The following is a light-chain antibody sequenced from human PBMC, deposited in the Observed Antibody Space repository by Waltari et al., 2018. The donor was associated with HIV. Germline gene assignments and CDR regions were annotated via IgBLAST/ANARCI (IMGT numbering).Light chain of an antibody. CDR3: QQYYSLPPT. V-gene: IGKV4-1*01. Sequence: DIIMTQSPDSLAVSLGERVTINCKSSRNILYNSDNKNYLAWYQQKAGQAPRVLISWASTRSVGVPSSIRTFGVPERFSGSGSGTNFSLTISSLQEDDVAVYYCQQYYSLPPTFGGGTRVERK. CDR2: WAS. J-gene: IGKJ4*01. CDR1: RNILYNSDNKNY.